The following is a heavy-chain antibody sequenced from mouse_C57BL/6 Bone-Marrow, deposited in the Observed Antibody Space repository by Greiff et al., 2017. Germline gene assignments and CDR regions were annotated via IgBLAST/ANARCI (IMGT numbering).Heavy chain of an antibody. J-gene: IGHJ3*01. CDR1: GFSLTSYG. CDR3: ARRDYYGSSYRTGFAY. D-gene: IGHD1-1*01. CDR2: IWSGGST. Sequence: QVQLQQSGPGLVQPSQSLSITCTVSGFSLTSYGVHWVRQSPGKGLEWLGVIWSGGSTDYNAAVISRLSISKANSKSQVFFTMNSLQADDTAIYYCARRDYYGSSYRTGFAYWGQGTLVTVSA. V-gene: IGHV2-2*01.